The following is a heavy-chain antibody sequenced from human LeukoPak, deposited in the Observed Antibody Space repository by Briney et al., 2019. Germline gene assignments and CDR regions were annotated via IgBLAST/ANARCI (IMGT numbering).Heavy chain of an antibody. CDR2: IYTSGST. CDR1: GGSISSGSYY. Sequence: PSETLSLTCTVSGGSISSGSYYWSWIRQPAGKGLEWIRRIYTSGSTNYNPSLKSRVTISVDTSKNQFSLKLSSVTAADTAVYYCARESADYSSSWFGSYWGQGTLVTVSS. CDR3: ARESADYSSSWFGSY. D-gene: IGHD6-13*01. J-gene: IGHJ4*02. V-gene: IGHV4-61*02.